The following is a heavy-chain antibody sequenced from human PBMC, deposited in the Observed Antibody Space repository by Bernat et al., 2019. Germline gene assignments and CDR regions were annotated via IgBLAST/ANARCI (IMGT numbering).Heavy chain of an antibody. Sequence: QVQLVESGGGVVQPGRSLRLSCAAPGFTFSSYGMHWVRQAPGQGLAWVAVIWYDGSNRYWANAVKGRFTISRDDSKNSLYLQMNSLGAEDAAVYYCARGVERGVFALDYWGQGTLVTVSS. CDR3: ARGVERGVFALDY. V-gene: IGHV3-33*01. D-gene: IGHD2-21*01. CDR1: GFTFSSYG. J-gene: IGHJ4*02. CDR2: IWYDGSNR.